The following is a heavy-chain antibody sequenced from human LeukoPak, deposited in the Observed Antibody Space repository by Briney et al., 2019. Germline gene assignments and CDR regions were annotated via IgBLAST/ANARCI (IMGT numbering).Heavy chain of an antibody. Sequence: GGSLRLSCAASGFTFSSYSMSWVRQAPGKGLEWISGISVSGHRTYHAASVKGRFTISRDNAKNSLYLLLNSLRAEDTAVYYCAREVVVAATRYMDVWGKGTTVTISS. CDR2: ISVSGHRT. D-gene: IGHD2-15*01. J-gene: IGHJ6*03. CDR3: AREVVVAATRYMDV. CDR1: GFTFSSYS. V-gene: IGHV3-23*01.